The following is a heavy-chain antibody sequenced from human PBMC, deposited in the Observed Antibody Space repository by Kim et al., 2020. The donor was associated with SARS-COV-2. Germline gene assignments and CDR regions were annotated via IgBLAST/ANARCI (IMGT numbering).Heavy chain of an antibody. CDR3: ARGRLTGYPAIIPSYGMDV. D-gene: IGHD3-9*01. CDR1: GGSISSYY. Sequence: SETLSLTCTVSGGSISSYYWSWIRQPPGKGLEWIGYIYYSGSTNYNPSLKSRVTISVDTSKNQFSLKLSSVTAADTAVYYCARGRLTGYPAIIPSYGMDVWGQGTTVTVSS. J-gene: IGHJ6*02. CDR2: IYYSGST. V-gene: IGHV4-59*01.